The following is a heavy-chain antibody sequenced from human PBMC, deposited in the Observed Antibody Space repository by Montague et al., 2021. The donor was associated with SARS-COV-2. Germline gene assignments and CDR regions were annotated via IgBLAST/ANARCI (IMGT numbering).Heavy chain of an antibody. CDR2: IYYRGST. CDR1: GCSINSSY. CDR3: AREDRWNWFDP. Sequence: SETLSLTCTVSGCSINSSYWSWIRQPPGKGLEWIGYIYYRGSTNYNPSLKTRVTISVDTSKNQFSLKLNSMTAADTAVYYCAREDRWNWFDPWGQGTLVIVSS. J-gene: IGHJ5*02. V-gene: IGHV4-59*01. D-gene: IGHD5-24*01.